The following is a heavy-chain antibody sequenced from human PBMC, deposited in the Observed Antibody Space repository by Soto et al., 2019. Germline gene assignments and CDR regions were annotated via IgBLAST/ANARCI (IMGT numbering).Heavy chain of an antibody. CDR3: AKDRDYPRDQFQY. V-gene: IGHV3-23*01. J-gene: IGHJ4*02. CDR2: ISANGQGI. Sequence: VQLLESGGGLVQPGGSLRLTCTASGFTFTYYAFSWVRQAPGKGLEWVSAISANGQGIYYADSVRGRFTISRDNSKNTLFLHMDSLRAEDTAVYYCAKDRDYPRDQFQYWGQGTLVTVSS. D-gene: IGHD2-2*01. CDR1: GFTFTYYA.